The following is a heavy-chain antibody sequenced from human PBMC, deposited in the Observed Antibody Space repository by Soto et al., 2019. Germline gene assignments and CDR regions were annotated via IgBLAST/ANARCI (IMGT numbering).Heavy chain of an antibody. CDR3: ARGVYLSLVRTGWFDP. V-gene: IGHV4-59*01. D-gene: IGHD3-10*01. J-gene: IGHJ5*02. CDR1: DGSISSYY. Sequence: PSEPLSLTCTVADGSISSYYWSWIRQPPGKGLEWIGYIYYSGSTLYNPSLKSRVTISLDTSKNHFSLRLNSVTSADTAVYYCARGVYLSLVRTGWFDPWGQGTLVTVSS. CDR2: IYYSGST.